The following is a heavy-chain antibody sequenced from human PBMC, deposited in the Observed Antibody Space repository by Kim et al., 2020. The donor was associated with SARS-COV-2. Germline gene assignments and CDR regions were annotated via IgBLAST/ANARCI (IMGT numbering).Heavy chain of an antibody. CDR3: AKDSSVLLWFGELDYYG. Sequence: GGSLRLSCAASGFTFSSYGMHWVRQAPGKGLEWVAVISYDGSNKYYADSVKGRFTISRDHSKNTLYLQINSLRAEDTAVYYCAKDSSVLLWFGELDYYG. CDR1: GFTFSSYG. J-gene: IGHJ6*01. CDR2: ISYDGSNK. V-gene: IGHV3-30*18. D-gene: IGHD3-10*01.